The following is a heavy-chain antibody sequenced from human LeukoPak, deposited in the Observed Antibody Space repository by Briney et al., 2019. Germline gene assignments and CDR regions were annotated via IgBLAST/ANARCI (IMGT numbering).Heavy chain of an antibody. D-gene: IGHD3-3*01. CDR3: ARGGRITIFGVVSYNWFDP. V-gene: IGHV4-34*01. CDR1: GGSFSGYY. J-gene: IGHJ5*02. Sequence: SETLSLTCAVYGGSFSGYYWSWICQPPGKGLEWIGEINHSGSTNYNPSLKSRVTISVDTSKNQFSLKLSSVTAADTAVYYCARGGRITIFGVVSYNWFDPWGQGTLVTVSS. CDR2: INHSGST.